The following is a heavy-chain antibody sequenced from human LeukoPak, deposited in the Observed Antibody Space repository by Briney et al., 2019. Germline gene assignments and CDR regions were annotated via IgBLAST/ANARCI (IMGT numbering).Heavy chain of an antibody. V-gene: IGHV1-46*01. D-gene: IGHD3-22*01. CDR1: GYTFTSYY. CDR3: ARGPNYYDSSGYYHSAYYMDV. Sequence: ASVKVSCKASGYTFTSYYTHWVRQAPGQGLEWMGIINPSGGSTSYAQKFQGRVTMTRDMSTSTVYMELSSLRSEDTAVYYCARGPNYYDSSGYYHSAYYMDVWGKGTTVTVSS. CDR2: INPSGGST. J-gene: IGHJ6*03.